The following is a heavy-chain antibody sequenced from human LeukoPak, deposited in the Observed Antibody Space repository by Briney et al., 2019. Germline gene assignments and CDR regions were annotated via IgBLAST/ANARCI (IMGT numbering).Heavy chain of an antibody. CDR2: IKSKTDGGTT. Sequence: GGSLRLSCAASGFTFSNAWMNWVRQAPGRGLEWVGRIKSKTDGGTTDYAAPVRGRFTISRDDSKTTLYLQMNSLKTEDTAVYYCTTRYCSGGRCDYWGQGTLVTVSS. J-gene: IGHJ4*02. V-gene: IGHV3-15*01. CDR3: TTRYCSGGRCDY. D-gene: IGHD2-15*01. CDR1: GFTFSNAW.